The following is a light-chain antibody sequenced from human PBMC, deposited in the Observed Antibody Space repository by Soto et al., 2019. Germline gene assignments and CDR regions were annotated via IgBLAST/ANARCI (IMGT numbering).Light chain of an antibody. CDR1: SSNIGSNT. Sequence: QSVLTQPPSASGTPGQRVTISCSGSSSNIGSNTVNWYQQLPGTAPKLLIYSNNQRPSGVPDRFYGSKSGTSASLAISGLQSEDLADYYCAAWDDSLNGPVFGGGAQLTVL. V-gene: IGLV1-44*01. J-gene: IGLJ2*01. CDR2: SNN. CDR3: AAWDDSLNGPV.